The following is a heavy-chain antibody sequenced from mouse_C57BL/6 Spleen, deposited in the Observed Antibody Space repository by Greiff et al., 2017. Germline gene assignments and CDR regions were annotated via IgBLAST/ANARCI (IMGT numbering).Heavy chain of an antibody. CDR1: GYTFTDYN. CDR3: ARSNYVTFDY. CDR2: INPNNGGT. J-gene: IGHJ2*01. V-gene: IGHV1-18*01. D-gene: IGHD2-12*01. Sequence: EVQRVESGPELVKPGASVKIPCKASGYTFTDYNMDWVKQSHGKSLEWIGDINPNNGGTIYNQKFKGKATLTVDKSSSTAYMELRSLTSEDTAVYYCARSNYVTFDYWGQGTTLTVSS.